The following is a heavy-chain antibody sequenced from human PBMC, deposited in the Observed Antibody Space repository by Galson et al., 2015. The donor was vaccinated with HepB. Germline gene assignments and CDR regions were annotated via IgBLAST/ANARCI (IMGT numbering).Heavy chain of an antibody. CDR1: GFTFSSYA. V-gene: IGHV3-23*01. J-gene: IGHJ4*02. Sequence: SLRLSCAASGFTFSSYAMSWVRQAPGKGLEWVSAISGSGGSTYYADSVKGRFTISRDNSKNMLYLQMNSLRAEDTAVYYCAKGEYSSIWYLGSPCDYWGQGTLFTVSS. CDR3: AKGEYSSIWYLGSPCDY. CDR2: ISGSGGST. D-gene: IGHD6-13*01.